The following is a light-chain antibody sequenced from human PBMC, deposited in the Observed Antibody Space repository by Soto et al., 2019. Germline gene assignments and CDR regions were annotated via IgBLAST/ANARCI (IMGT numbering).Light chain of an antibody. J-gene: IGKJ5*01. V-gene: IGKV3-11*01. CDR3: QQRSNRPLT. CDR1: QSVRSH. CDR2: DTS. Sequence: IVMTQSPATLSVSPGEGVTLSCRASQSVRSHLAWYQQKPGQPPRLLIYDTSIRASGIPARFSGSGSGTDFTLTISSLDPEDFAVYYCQQRSNRPLTFGQGTRLEIK.